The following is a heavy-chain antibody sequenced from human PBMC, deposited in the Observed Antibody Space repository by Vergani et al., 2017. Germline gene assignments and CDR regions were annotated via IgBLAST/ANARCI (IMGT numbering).Heavy chain of an antibody. CDR1: GFTFSSYS. CDR3: ARLPDDGVPDY. Sequence: EVQLLESGGDLVQPGGSLRLSCAASGFTFSSYSMNWVRQAPGKGLEWVSYISSSSSTIYYADSVKGRFTISRDNAKNSLYLQMNSLRAGDTAVYYCARLPDDGVPDYWGQGTLVTVSS. V-gene: IGHV3-48*01. J-gene: IGHJ4*02. D-gene: IGHD2-8*01. CDR2: ISSSSSTI.